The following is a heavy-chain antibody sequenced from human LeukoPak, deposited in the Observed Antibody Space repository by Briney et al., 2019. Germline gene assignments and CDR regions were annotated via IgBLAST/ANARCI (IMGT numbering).Heavy chain of an antibody. D-gene: IGHD1-20*01. J-gene: IGHJ3*02. CDR3: ARDNFNWAAFDI. CDR1: GFTFSNYA. V-gene: IGHV3-33*01. Sequence: PGGSLRLSCAASGFTFSNYAMPWVRLAPGKGLEWVAVIWYEGSRKDYEDSVKGRFTISRDNSKNTLDLQMNSLRTEDTAVYYCARDNFNWAAFDIWGQGTMVTVSS. CDR2: IWYEGSRK.